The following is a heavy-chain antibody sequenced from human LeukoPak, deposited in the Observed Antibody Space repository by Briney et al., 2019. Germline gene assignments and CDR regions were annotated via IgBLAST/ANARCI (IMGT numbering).Heavy chain of an antibody. CDR1: GFTFSSYA. V-gene: IGHV3-30-3*01. D-gene: IGHD5-18*01. Sequence: TGGSLRLSCAASGFTFSSYAMHWVRQAPGKGLEWVAVISYDGSNKYYADSVKGRFTISRDNSKNTLYLQMNSLRAEDTAVYYCASPISPSGSYGYESNASDIWGQGTMVTVSS. CDR3: ASPISPSGSYGYESNASDI. CDR2: ISYDGSNK. J-gene: IGHJ3*02.